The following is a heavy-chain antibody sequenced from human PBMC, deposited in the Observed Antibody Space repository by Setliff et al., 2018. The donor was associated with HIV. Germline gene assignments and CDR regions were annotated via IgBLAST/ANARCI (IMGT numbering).Heavy chain of an antibody. CDR3: ANLWEVGA. CDR1: GFTSGFTFTNYW. Sequence: AGGSLRLSCAASGFTSGFTFTNYWMSWVRQAPGKGLEWVANINQNGREKYYVDSVKGRFTISRDNARTSLYLEMSSLRVEDTAVYLCANLWEVGAWGQGTLVTVSS. D-gene: IGHD1-26*01. CDR2: INQNGREK. V-gene: IGHV3-7*03. J-gene: IGHJ5*02.